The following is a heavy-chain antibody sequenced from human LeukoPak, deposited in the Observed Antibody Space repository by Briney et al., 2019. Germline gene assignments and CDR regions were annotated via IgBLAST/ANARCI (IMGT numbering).Heavy chain of an antibody. CDR1: GFTFSSYA. Sequence: PGGSLRLSCAASGFTFSSYAMSWVRQAPGKGLEWVPAISGSGGSTYYADSVKGRFTISRDNSKNTLYLQMNSLRAEDTAVYYCAKSSYYDSSGYCDYWGQGTLVTVSS. J-gene: IGHJ4*02. V-gene: IGHV3-23*01. D-gene: IGHD3-22*01. CDR3: AKSSYYDSSGYCDY. CDR2: ISGSGGST.